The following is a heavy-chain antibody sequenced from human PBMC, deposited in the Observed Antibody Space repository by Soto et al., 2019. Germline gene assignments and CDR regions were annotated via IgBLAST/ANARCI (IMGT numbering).Heavy chain of an antibody. Sequence: EVQLVESGGSVIRPGGSLRLSCAASGFAFQNHGMAWVRQVPGKGLEWVADISGSGVNAGYADSVKGRFTISRDNGDNSLYLEINNLGVEDTALYHCARKPHWQYWYFDLWGRGTLVTVSS. V-gene: IGHV3-20*01. CDR3: ARKPHWQYWYFDL. J-gene: IGHJ2*01. D-gene: IGHD1-1*01. CDR2: ISGSGVNA. CDR1: GFAFQNHG.